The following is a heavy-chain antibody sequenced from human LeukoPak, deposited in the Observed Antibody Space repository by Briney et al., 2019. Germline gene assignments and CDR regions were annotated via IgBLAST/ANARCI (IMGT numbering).Heavy chain of an antibody. CDR1: GLSFSTAW. CDR2: IKSKSDDGTA. J-gene: IGHJ4*02. Sequence: PGGSQRLPCAASGLSFSTAWMGWVRQAPGKGLEWVGRIKSKSDDGTAVYTAPVKGRFTISRDDSKDTLYLQMNSLKTEYTAVYYCTTDDDGSLGHWGQGTVIPVSS. V-gene: IGHV3-15*01. CDR3: TTDDDGSLGH. D-gene: IGHD1-26*01.